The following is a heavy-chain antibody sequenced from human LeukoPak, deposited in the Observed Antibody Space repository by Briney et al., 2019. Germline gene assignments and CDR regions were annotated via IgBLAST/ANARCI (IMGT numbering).Heavy chain of an antibody. J-gene: IGHJ4*02. V-gene: IGHV1-18*01. D-gene: IGHD2-21*02. Sequence: ASVKVSSKASGYTFSNYAITWVRQAPGQGLEYMGWISVDNGDTNDAQMLQGRVTMTTDTSTNTAYMELRGLRSDDTAVYYCARANCAGDCYLKHWGQGTLVTVSS. CDR1: GYTFSNYA. CDR2: ISVDNGDT. CDR3: ARANCAGDCYLKH.